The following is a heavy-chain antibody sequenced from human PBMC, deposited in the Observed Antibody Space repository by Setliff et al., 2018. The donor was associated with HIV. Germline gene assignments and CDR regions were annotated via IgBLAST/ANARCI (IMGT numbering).Heavy chain of an antibody. Sequence: SVKVSCKASGGAFISHTFTWVRQAPGQGLEWMGRIIPILGIPNYAQNFQGRLTISADKSTRTAYLELSSLSSDDSAVYFCAKEQEIGSYLDPWGQGTLVTVSS. J-gene: IGHJ5*02. CDR2: IIPILGIP. D-gene: IGHD2-2*02. V-gene: IGHV1-69*04. CDR3: AKEQEIGSYLDP. CDR1: GGAFISHT.